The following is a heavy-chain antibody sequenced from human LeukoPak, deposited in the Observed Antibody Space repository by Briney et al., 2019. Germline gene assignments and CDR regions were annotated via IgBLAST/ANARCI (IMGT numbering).Heavy chain of an antibody. Sequence: PGGSLRLSCAASGLTFSSYGMHWVRQAPGKGLEWVAVISYDGTIRNYADSVKGRFTISRDNSKNTLYLQMNSLTAEDTALYYCAKGGCSSTTCYLANPGGQGTLVTVSS. CDR2: ISYDGTIR. CDR1: GLTFSSYG. V-gene: IGHV3-30*18. D-gene: IGHD2-2*01. J-gene: IGHJ5*02. CDR3: AKGGCSSTTCYLANP.